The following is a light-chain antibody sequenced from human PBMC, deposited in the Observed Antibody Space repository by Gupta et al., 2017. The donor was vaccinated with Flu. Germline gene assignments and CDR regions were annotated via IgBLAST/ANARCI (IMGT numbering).Light chain of an antibody. Sequence: DIQMTQSPSSLSASVGDRVTITCRASRSISVYVNWYQQKSGKAPNLLIYGASTLQSGVPSRCSGSSSRTYFTLTISNLQPEDFATYYCQQTYFSFSFGGGTKIDIK. CDR3: QQTYFSFS. V-gene: IGKV1-39*01. J-gene: IGKJ4*01. CDR1: RSISVY. CDR2: GAS.